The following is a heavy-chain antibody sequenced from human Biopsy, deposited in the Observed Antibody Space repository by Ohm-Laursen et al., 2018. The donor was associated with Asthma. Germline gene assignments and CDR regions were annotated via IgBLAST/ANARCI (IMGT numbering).Heavy chain of an antibody. CDR2: ITGSGSTT. CDR3: AKDFRGIAVAGDRGFDY. D-gene: IGHD6-19*01. J-gene: IGHJ4*02. V-gene: IGHV3-23*01. Sequence: SLRLSCAAPGFTFSSSAMSWVRQAPGKGLERVSAITGSGSTTYYADSVRGRFTISRDNSKSTLFLQMDSLSAEDTAVYYCAKDFRGIAVAGDRGFDYWGQGTLVTVSS. CDR1: GFTFSSSA.